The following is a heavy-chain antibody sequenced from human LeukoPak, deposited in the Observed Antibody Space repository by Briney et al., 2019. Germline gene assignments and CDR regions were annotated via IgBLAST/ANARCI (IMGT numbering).Heavy chain of an antibody. CDR3: AKDYHDSFDY. CDR1: GFTFSSYA. D-gene: IGHD3-16*02. J-gene: IGHJ4*02. V-gene: IGHV3-23*01. Sequence: GGSLRLSCAASGFTFSSYAMNWVRQAPGKGLEWVSAISGSSGSTDYADSVKGRFTISRDNSKNTLYLQMNSLRAEDTAVYYCAKDYHDSFDYWGLGTLVTVSS. CDR2: ISGSSGST.